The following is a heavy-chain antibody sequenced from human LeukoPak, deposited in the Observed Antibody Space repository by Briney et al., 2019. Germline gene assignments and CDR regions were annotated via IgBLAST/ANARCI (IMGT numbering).Heavy chain of an antibody. CDR1: GSSFTSYW. V-gene: IGHV5-10-1*01. J-gene: IGHJ5*02. CDR2: IDPSDSYT. D-gene: IGHD2-15*01. CDR3: ARHTDCSGGSCHNWFDP. Sequence: GESLKISCKGSGSSFTSYWISWVRQMPGKGLEWMGRIDPSDSYTNYSPSFQGHVTISADKSISTAYLQWSSLKASDTAMYYCARHTDCSGGSCHNWFDPWGQGTLVTVSS.